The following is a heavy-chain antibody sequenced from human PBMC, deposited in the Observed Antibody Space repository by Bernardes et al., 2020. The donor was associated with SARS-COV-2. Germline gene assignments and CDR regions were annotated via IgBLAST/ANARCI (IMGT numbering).Heavy chain of an antibody. V-gene: IGHV3-23*01. D-gene: IGHD2-2*01. CDR1: GFTFSSFA. Sequence: GGSLRLSCAASGFTFSSFAISWVRQAPGTGLEWLSTISDSGGFTYYADSVKGRFTISRDNSKNTLNLQMNSLRAEDTAVYYCAKAAGTAVVPGVLGRKLYYFYAMDVWGQGTTVTVSS. J-gene: IGHJ6*02. CDR3: AKAAGTAVVPGVLGRKLYYFYAMDV. CDR2: ISDSGGFT.